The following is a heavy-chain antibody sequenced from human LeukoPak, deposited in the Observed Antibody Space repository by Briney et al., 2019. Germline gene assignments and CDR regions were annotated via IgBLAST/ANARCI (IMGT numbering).Heavy chain of an antibody. Sequence: SVSVSCTASGGTFTIYAISWVRQAPGQGVEWMGRIIPILGIANYAQKFQGRVTITSDESTSTAYMELSSLRSEDTAVYYCARITTVTTNGWFDPWGQGTLVTVSS. CDR2: IIPILGIA. D-gene: IGHD4-17*01. CDR3: ARITTVTTNGWFDP. V-gene: IGHV1-69*04. CDR1: GGTFTIYA. J-gene: IGHJ5*02.